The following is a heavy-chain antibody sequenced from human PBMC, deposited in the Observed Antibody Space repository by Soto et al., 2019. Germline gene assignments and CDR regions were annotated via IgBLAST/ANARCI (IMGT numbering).Heavy chain of an antibody. V-gene: IGHV2-5*02. CDR3: AHAGDYDLLTFDH. D-gene: IGHD4-17*01. CDR1: GFSLSTYHMG. J-gene: IGHJ4*02. Sequence: QIPLKESGPTLVRPAQTLTLTCDFSGFSLSTYHMGVAWIRQPPGKALEWLALIYWDDDKRYSPSLKDRLAIAKDTSSNPVVLTLTNIVPGDSATYFCAHAGDYDLLTFDHWGPGTLVTAAS. CDR2: IYWDDDK.